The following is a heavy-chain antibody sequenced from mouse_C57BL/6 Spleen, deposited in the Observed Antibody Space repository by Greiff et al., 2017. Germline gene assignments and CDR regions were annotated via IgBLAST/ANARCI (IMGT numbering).Heavy chain of an antibody. CDR3: TRWGTTVVASDY. CDR2: IDPETGGT. Sequence: VKLQQSGAELVRPGASVTLSCKASGYTFTDYEMHWVKQTPVHGLEWIGAIDPETGGTAYNQKFKGKAILTADKSSSTAYMELRSLTSEDSAVYYCTRWGTTVVASDYWGQGTTLTVSS. V-gene: IGHV1-15*01. J-gene: IGHJ2*01. CDR1: GYTFTDYE. D-gene: IGHD1-1*01.